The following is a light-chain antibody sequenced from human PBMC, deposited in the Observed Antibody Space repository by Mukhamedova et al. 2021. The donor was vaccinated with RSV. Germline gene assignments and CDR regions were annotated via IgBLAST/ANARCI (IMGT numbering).Light chain of an antibody. CDR1: QSVSSN. J-gene: IGKJ1*01. V-gene: IGKV3-15*01. CDR3: QQYNNWWT. CDR2: GAS. Sequence: SQSVSSNLAWYQQKPGQAPRLLIYGASTRATGIPARFSGSGSGTEFTLTISSLQSEDFAVYYCQQYNNWWTFGQGTK.